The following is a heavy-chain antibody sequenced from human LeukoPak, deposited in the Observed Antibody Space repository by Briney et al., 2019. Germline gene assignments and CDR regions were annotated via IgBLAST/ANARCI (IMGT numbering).Heavy chain of an antibody. CDR1: GFTFDDYA. Sequence: GRSLRLSCAASGFTFDDYAMRWVRQAPGKGLEWVSGISWNSGSIGYADSVKGRFTISRDNAKNSLYLQMNSLRAEDTALYYCAKDKRYYYDSSGSFDYWGQGTLVTVSS. V-gene: IGHV3-9*01. CDR2: ISWNSGSI. CDR3: AKDKRYYYDSSGSFDY. D-gene: IGHD3-22*01. J-gene: IGHJ4*02.